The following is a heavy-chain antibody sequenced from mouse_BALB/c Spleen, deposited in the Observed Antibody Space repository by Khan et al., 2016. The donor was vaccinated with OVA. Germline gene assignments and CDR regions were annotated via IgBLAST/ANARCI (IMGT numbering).Heavy chain of an antibody. V-gene: IGHV5-6-4*01. CDR1: GFSFSSYS. D-gene: IGHD1-1*01. CDR3: TEHRGYYGSNPYFDY. J-gene: IGHJ2*01. Sequence: EVELVESGGGLVRPGGSLKLSCAASGFSFSSYSMSWVRQTPEKRLEWVATISSGGSYTYYPDSVKGRFTISRDNAKNTLYLQMSSLTSEDTAMYYGTEHRGYYGSNPYFDYWGQGTTLTVSS. CDR2: ISSGGSYT.